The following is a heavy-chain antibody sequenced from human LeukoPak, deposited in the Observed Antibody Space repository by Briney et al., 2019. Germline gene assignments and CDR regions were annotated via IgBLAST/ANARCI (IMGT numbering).Heavy chain of an antibody. CDR2: IRSKANSFAT. D-gene: IGHD1-26*01. CDR3: TIYSGSFPDAFDI. Sequence: QPGGSLRLSCAASGFTFSGSAMHWVRQASGKGLEWVGHIRSKANSFATAYGVSVKGRFAISRDDSKNTAYLQMISLKTEDTAVYYCTIYSGSFPDAFDIWGQGTMVTVSS. CDR1: GFTFSGSA. J-gene: IGHJ3*02. V-gene: IGHV3-73*01.